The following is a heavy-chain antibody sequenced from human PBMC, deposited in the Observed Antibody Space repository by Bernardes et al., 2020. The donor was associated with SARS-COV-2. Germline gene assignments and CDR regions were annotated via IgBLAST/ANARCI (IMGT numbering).Heavy chain of an antibody. J-gene: IGHJ4*02. D-gene: IGHD2-2*01. CDR1: GYSLSSFP. CDR3: VTRNCSRTACYEDY. V-gene: IGHV3-64D*08. Sequence: GGSLRLSCSGSGYSLSSFPMHWVRQAPGKGLDYISAINSNGASTYYADSEKGRFTISRDNSKNTLYLQMSRLRAEDTAVYYCVTRNCSRTACYEDYWGQGTLVTVSS. CDR2: INSNGAST.